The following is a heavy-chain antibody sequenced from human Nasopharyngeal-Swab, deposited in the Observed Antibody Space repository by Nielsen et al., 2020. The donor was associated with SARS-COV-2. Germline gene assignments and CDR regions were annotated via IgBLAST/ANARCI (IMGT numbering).Heavy chain of an antibody. CDR1: GYTFTSYY. D-gene: IGHD3-9*01. CDR3: ARGASADILTGVYGMDV. CDR2: INPSGGGT. Sequence: ASVKVSCKASGYTFTSYYMHWVRQAPGQGLEWMGIINPSGGGTSYAQKFQGRVTMTRDTSTSTVYMELSSLRSEDTAVYYCARGASADILTGVYGMDVWGQGTTVTVSS. J-gene: IGHJ6*02. V-gene: IGHV1-46*01.